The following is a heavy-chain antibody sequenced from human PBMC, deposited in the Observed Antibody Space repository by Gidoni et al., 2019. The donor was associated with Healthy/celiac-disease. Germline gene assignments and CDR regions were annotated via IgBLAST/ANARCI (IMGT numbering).Heavy chain of an antibody. V-gene: IGHV3-49*05. CDR2: IRSKAYGGTT. Sequence: EVQLVESGGGLVKPGRSLRLSCTASGFTFGDYAMSWFRQAPGKGLEWVGFIRSKAYGGTTEYAASVKGRFTISRDDSKSIAYLQMNSLKTEDTAVYYCTRGRTEMATPNDYYYYGMDVWGQGTTVTVSS. J-gene: IGHJ6*02. CDR1: GFTFGDYA. D-gene: IGHD5-12*01. CDR3: TRGRTEMATPNDYYYYGMDV.